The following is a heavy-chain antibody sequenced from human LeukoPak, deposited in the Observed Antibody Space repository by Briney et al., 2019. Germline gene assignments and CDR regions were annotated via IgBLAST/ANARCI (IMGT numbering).Heavy chain of an antibody. Sequence: PSETLSLTCAVYGGSFSGYYWSWIRQPPGKGLEWIGEINHSGSTNYNPSLKSRVTISVDTSKNQLSLKLSSVTAADTAVYYCARGFPADYYDSSDPFGYWGQGTLVTVSS. J-gene: IGHJ4*02. CDR1: GGSFSGYY. CDR3: ARGFPADYYDSSDPFGY. V-gene: IGHV4-34*01. CDR2: INHSGST. D-gene: IGHD3-22*01.